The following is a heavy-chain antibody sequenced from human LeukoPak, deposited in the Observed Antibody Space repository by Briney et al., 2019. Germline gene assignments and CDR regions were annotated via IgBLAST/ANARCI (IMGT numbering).Heavy chain of an antibody. Sequence: PGGSLRLSCAASGFSFSSYAMNWVRQAPGKGLEWVSHIYSGSGTISYADSVQGRFTISRDNAKNSVYLQMNSLRDEDTAVYYCARDQDYAFDYWGQGTLVTVSS. J-gene: IGHJ4*02. CDR1: GFSFSSYA. V-gene: IGHV3-48*02. CDR2: IYSGSGTI. D-gene: IGHD4-17*01. CDR3: ARDQDYAFDY.